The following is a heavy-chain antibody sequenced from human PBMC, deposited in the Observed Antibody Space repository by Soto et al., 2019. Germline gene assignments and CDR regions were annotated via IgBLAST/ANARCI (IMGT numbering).Heavy chain of an antibody. D-gene: IGHD3-9*01. CDR3: ARDWLRRDDILTPSWNFNL. V-gene: IGHV3-30*04. J-gene: IGHJ2*01. CDR1: GFNFTYNA. Sequence: QEQLVESGGGVVRPGKSLRLSCEASGFNFTYNAMHWVRQAPGKGLEWVAVISFNGRKKFSARSVKGRFTISRDNSKNTLYLQINNLRPGDTAVNYCARDWLRRDDILTPSWNFNLWGQGTLVTAS. CDR2: ISFNGRKK.